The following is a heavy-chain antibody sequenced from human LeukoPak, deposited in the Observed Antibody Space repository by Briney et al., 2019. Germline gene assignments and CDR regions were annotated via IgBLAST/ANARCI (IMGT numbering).Heavy chain of an antibody. J-gene: IGHJ4*02. Sequence: GGSLRLSCAASGFTFSNYAMNWVRQAPGRGLEGVSAINRSGGSTYYADSVKGRFTISRDNYKNTLYLQMNSLRAEDTALYFCAKAVSHSYFDFWGQGTLVTVS. D-gene: IGHD6-19*01. V-gene: IGHV3-23*01. CDR1: GFTFSNYA. CDR3: AKAVSHSYFDF. CDR2: INRSGGST.